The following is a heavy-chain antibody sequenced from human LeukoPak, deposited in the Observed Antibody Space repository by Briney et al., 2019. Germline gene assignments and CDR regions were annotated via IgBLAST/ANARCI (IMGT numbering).Heavy chain of an antibody. D-gene: IGHD2-2*01. CDR3: ARGGSGYCSSTSCSDAFDI. Sequence: PSETLSLTCAVYGGSFGGYYWSWIRQPPGKGLEWIGEINHSGSTNYNPSLKSRVTISVDTSKNQFSLKLSSVTAADTAVYYCARGGSGYCSSTSCSDAFDIWGQGTMVTVSS. CDR1: GGSFGGYY. CDR2: INHSGST. V-gene: IGHV4-34*01. J-gene: IGHJ3*02.